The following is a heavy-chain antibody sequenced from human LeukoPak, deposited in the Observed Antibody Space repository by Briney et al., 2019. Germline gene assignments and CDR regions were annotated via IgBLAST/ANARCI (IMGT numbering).Heavy chain of an antibody. CDR1: GGTFSSYA. CDR2: IIPIFGTA. Sequence: SVKVSCKASGGTFSSYAISWVRQAPGQGLEWMGGIIPIFGTANYAQKFQGRVTITADGSTSTAYMELSSLRSENTSVYYCVLVTGIAAAVPDYWGQGTLVTVSS. CDR3: VLVTGIAAAVPDY. V-gene: IGHV1-69*13. D-gene: IGHD6-13*01. J-gene: IGHJ4*02.